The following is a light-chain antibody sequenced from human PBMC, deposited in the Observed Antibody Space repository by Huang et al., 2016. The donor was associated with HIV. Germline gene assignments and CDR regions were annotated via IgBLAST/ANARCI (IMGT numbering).Light chain of an antibody. J-gene: IGKJ2*01. CDR3: QQTYIIPIT. CDR1: QSISSY. V-gene: IGKV1-39*01. CDR2: AAS. Sequence: DIQMTQSPFSLSASLGDRVTITCRASQSISSYLNWYQQKPGKAPKILIYAASTLQSGIPSRFSGSGAGTDFTLTITSLQPEDFATYYCQQTYIIPITFGQGTKLEIK.